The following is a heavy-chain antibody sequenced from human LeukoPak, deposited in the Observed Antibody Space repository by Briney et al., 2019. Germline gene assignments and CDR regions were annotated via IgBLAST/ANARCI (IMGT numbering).Heavy chain of an antibody. CDR2: IYYSGST. CDR3: ARLPPNAVFGRPPGYGYFDY. V-gene: IGHV4-39*01. D-gene: IGHD3/OR15-3a*01. J-gene: IGHJ4*02. Sequence: SETLSLTCTVSGGSISSSSYYWGWIRQPPGKGLEWIGSIYYSGSTYYNPSLKSRVTISVDTSKNQFSLKLSSVTAADTAVYYCARLPPNAVFGRPPGYGYFDYWGQGTLVTVSS. CDR1: GGSISSSSYY.